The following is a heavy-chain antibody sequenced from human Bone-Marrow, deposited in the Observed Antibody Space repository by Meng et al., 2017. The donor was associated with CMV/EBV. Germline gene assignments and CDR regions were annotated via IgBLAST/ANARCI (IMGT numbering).Heavy chain of an antibody. Sequence: GESLKISCAGSGFTFSSYSMNWVRQAPGKGLEWVSSVSSSSSYIYYADSVKGRFTISRDNSKNTLYLQMNSLRAEDTAVYYCATLEGWIVRGGYFDYWGQGTLVTVSS. CDR2: VSSSSSYI. V-gene: IGHV3-21*04. CDR1: GFTFSSYS. CDR3: ATLEGWIVRGGYFDY. D-gene: IGHD2-21*01. J-gene: IGHJ4*02.